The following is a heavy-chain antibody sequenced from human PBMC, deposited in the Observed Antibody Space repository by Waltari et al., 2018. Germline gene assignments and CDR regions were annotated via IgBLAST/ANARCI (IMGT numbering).Heavy chain of an antibody. CDR2: ISGSGDTT. Sequence: EVQLLESGGGLVQPGGSLRLSCAASGFSFSSSAMSWVRQSPGKGLEWVSTISGSGDTTYYADSVKGRFTISRDNSKNTLYLQMNGLRAEDTAVYYCAKGDEAWWLGDYWGQGTLVTFSS. CDR1: GFSFSSSA. V-gene: IGHV3-23*01. D-gene: IGHD6-19*01. J-gene: IGHJ4*02. CDR3: AKGDEAWWLGDY.